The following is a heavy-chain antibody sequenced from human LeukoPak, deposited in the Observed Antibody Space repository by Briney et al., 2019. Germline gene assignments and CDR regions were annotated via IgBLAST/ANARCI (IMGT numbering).Heavy chain of an antibody. D-gene: IGHD6-19*01. Sequence: PSDTLSLTCTVPGGSISSYYWSWIRQPPGKGLEWIGYIYYSGSANYNPSLKSRVTILIDTSKNQFSLKLSSVTAADTAVYYCARKAVAGSGNFDYWGQGTLVTVSS. CDR2: IYYSGSA. J-gene: IGHJ4*02. V-gene: IGHV4-59*08. CDR1: GGSISSYY. CDR3: ARKAVAGSGNFDY.